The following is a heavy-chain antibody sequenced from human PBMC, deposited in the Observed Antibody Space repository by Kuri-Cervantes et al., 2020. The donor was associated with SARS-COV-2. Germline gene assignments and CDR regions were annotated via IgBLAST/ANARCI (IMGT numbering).Heavy chain of an antibody. Sequence: ASVTVPCKASGYTFTSYAMHWVRQAPGQRLEWMGWINAGNGNTKYSQKFQGRVTITRDTSASTAYMELSSLRSEDTAVYYCAREGYSSTQAYYGMDVWGQGTTVTVSS. V-gene: IGHV1-3*01. J-gene: IGHJ6*02. CDR2: INAGNGNT. D-gene: IGHD6-19*01. CDR1: GYTFTSYA. CDR3: AREGYSSTQAYYGMDV.